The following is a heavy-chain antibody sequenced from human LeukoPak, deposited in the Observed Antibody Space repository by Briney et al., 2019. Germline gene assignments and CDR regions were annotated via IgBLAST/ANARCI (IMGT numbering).Heavy chain of an antibody. J-gene: IGHJ3*02. D-gene: IGHD1-26*01. Sequence: GGSLRFSCAASGFTFSSYEMNWVRQAPGKGLEWVAFIRYDGSNKYYADSVKGRFTISRDNSKNTLYLQMNSLRAEDTAVYYCAKPGATVDWDDAFDIWGQGTMVTVSS. CDR3: AKPGATVDWDDAFDI. CDR1: GFTFSSYE. CDR2: IRYDGSNK. V-gene: IGHV3-30*02.